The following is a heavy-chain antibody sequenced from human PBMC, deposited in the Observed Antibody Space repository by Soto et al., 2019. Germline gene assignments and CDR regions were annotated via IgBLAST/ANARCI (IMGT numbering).Heavy chain of an antibody. J-gene: IGHJ4*02. D-gene: IGHD3-16*02. CDR3: ERGSPSYRYRSLDY. V-gene: IGHV4-34*01. CDR2: INHSGST. Sequence: SETLSLTCAVYGGSFSGYYWSWIRQPPGKGLEWIGEINHSGSTNYNPSLKSRVTISVDTSKNQFSLKLSSVTAADTAVYYCERGSPSYRYRSLDYWGQGTLVTVSS. CDR1: GGSFSGYY.